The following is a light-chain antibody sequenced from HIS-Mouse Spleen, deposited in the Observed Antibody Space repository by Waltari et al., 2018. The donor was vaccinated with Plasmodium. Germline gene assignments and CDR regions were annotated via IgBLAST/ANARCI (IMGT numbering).Light chain of an antibody. CDR2: DVS. V-gene: IGLV2-14*03. J-gene: IGLJ2*01. Sequence: QSALTQPASVSWSPGQSLTLSCPVPSSDARGFNYVSWYQQHPGKAPKLMIYDVSNRPSGVSNRFSGSKSGNTASLTISGLQAEDEADYYCSSYTSSSTHVVFGGGTKLTVL. CDR3: SSYTSSSTHVV. CDR1: SSDARGFNY.